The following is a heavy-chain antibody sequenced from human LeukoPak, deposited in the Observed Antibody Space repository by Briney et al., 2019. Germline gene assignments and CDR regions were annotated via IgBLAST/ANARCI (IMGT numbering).Heavy chain of an antibody. J-gene: IGHJ5*02. CDR3: ARDRAADIWFDP. CDR1: GYTFTDYY. CDR2: INPNSGGT. Sequence: GASVTVSFKASGYTFTDYYMHWVRQAPGQGLEWMGWINPNSGGTNYAQKFQGRVTMNRDTSISTAYMELSRLRSDDTAVYYCARDRAADIWFDPWGQGTLVTVSS. V-gene: IGHV1-2*02.